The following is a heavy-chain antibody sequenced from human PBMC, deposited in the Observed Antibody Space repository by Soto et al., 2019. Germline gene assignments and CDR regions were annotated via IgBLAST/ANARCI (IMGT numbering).Heavy chain of an antibody. D-gene: IGHD1-1*01. CDR1: GYSITHYV. CDR3: ARGLWKDYYYYYYMDV. J-gene: IGHJ6*03. V-gene: IGHV1-3*01. CDR2: INGGNGNT. Sequence: QVQLVQSGAEVKKPGASVKVSCKASGYSITHYVIHWVRQAPGQRLEWMGWINGGNGNTKYSQSFQGRVTITRDTSASTAYMELSSLRSEDTAVYYCARGLWKDYYYYYYMDVWGKGTTVTVSS.